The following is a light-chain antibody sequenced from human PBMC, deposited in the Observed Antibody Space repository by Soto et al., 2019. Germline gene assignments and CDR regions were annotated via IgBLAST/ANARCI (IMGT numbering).Light chain of an antibody. CDR3: RPWGSGTLF. CDR2: LNSDGSH. Sequence: QPVLTQSPSASASLGASVKLTCTLSSGHSSYAIAWHQQRPEKGPRYLMKLNSDGSHSKGDGIPDRFSGSSSGAERYLTISSLRFGGGANYSCRPWGSGTLFFGGGTKLTAL. CDR1: SGHSSYA. V-gene: IGLV4-69*01. J-gene: IGLJ2*01.